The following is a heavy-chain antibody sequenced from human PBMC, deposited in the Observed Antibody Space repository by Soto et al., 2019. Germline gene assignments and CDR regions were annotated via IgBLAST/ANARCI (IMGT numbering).Heavy chain of an antibody. CDR3: ARDRRNGDYNYYYYYMDV. Sequence: GGSLRLSCAASGFTFSSYSMNWVRQAPGKGLEWVSYISSSSSTIYYADSVKGRFTISRDNAKNSLYLQMNSLRAEDTAVYYCARDRRNGDYNYYYYYMDVWGKGTTVTVSS. D-gene: IGHD4-17*01. CDR1: GFTFSSYS. CDR2: ISSSSSTI. V-gene: IGHV3-48*01. J-gene: IGHJ6*03.